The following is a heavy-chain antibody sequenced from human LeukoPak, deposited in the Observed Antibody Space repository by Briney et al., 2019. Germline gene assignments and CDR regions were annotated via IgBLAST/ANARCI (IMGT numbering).Heavy chain of an antibody. Sequence: GGSLRLSCAASGFTFSRYAMSWVRQAPGKGLEWVSVISANAGSTYYADSVKGRFTISRDNSKNTLYLQMSSLRAEDTAVYYCAKEGEYSTGYYYFDCWAREPWSPSPQ. CDR2: ISANAGST. J-gene: IGHJ4*02. V-gene: IGHV3-23*01. CDR3: AKEGEYSTGYYYFDC. D-gene: IGHD2-8*02. CDR1: GFTFSRYA.